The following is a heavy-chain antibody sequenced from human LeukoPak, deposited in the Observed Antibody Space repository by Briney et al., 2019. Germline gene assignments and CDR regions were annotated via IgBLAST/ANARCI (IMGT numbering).Heavy chain of an antibody. Sequence: GGSLRLSCAASGFTFDDYTMHWVRQAPGKGLEWVSLIRWDGGSTYYADSVKGRFTISRDNAKNSLYLQMNSLRAEDTAVYYCARVPTGGWSGYLNDYWGQGTLVTVSS. CDR2: IRWDGGST. CDR1: GFTFDDYT. J-gene: IGHJ4*02. CDR3: ARVPTGGWSGYLNDY. V-gene: IGHV3-43*01. D-gene: IGHD3-3*01.